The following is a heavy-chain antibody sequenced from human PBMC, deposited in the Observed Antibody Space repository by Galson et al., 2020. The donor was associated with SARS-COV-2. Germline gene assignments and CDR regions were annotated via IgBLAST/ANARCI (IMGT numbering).Heavy chain of an antibody. J-gene: IGHJ3*02. D-gene: IGHD5-18*01. Sequence: ASETLSLTCTVSGGSISSGDYYWSWIRQPPGKGLEWIGYIYYSGSTYYNPSLKSRVTISVDTSKNQFSLRLSSVTAADTAVYYCARRYTYGSNAFDIWGQGTMVTVSS. CDR1: GGSISSGDYY. CDR2: IYYSGST. CDR3: ARRYTYGSNAFDI. V-gene: IGHV4-30-4*01.